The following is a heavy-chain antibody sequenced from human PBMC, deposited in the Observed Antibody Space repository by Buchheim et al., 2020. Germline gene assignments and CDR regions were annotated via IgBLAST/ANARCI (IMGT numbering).Heavy chain of an antibody. CDR3: ARGGDYYYGMDV. J-gene: IGHJ6*02. CDR2: VYYSASTNY. D-gene: IGHD3-16*01. CDR1: GGSIISYY. V-gene: IGHV4-59*01. Sequence: QVQLQESGPGLVKPSETLSLTCTVSGGSIISYYWSWIRQPPGKGLEWIGYVYYSASTNYNYNPSLRSRVTISGDTSKNHSSLKLSSVTAADTAVYYCARGGDYYYGMDVWGQGTT.